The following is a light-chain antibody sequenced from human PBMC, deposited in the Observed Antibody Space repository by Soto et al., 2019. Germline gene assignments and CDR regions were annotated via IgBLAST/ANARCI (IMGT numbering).Light chain of an antibody. CDR1: QSISSW. CDR3: QQYNSYST. CDR2: KAS. V-gene: IGKV1-5*03. Sequence: DIQITQSPSTLSASVGNRVTITCRASQSISSWLAWYQQKPGKAPKLLIYKASSLESGVPSRFSGSGSGTEFTLTISSLQPADFATYYCQQYNSYSTFGQGTKVDI. J-gene: IGKJ1*01.